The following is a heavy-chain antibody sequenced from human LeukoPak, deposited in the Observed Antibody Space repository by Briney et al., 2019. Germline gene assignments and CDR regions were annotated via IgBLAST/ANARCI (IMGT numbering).Heavy chain of an antibody. CDR2: ISPSGGDT. V-gene: IGHV3-23*01. J-gene: IGHJ6*02. CDR1: GFTFSSYA. Sequence: GGSLRLSCAASGFTFSSYAMTWVRQAPGEGLEWVSAISPSGGDTYYADSVQGRFSISRDNAKNTLYLQMNSLRAEDTAVYSCARGNYYSMDVWGQGTTVTVSS. CDR3: ARGNYYSMDV.